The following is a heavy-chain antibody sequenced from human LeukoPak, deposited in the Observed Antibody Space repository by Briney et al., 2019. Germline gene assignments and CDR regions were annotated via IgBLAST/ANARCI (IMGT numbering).Heavy chain of an antibody. CDR1: GGSFSGYY. V-gene: IGHV4-34*01. Sequence: PSETLSLTCAVYGGSFSGYYWSWIRQPPGKGLEWIGEINHSGSTNYNPSPKSRVTISVETSKNQFSLKLSSVTAADTAVYYCARGPNYDILTGYPKEPFDYWGQGTLVTVSS. CDR3: ARGPNYDILTGYPKEPFDY. J-gene: IGHJ4*02. D-gene: IGHD3-9*01. CDR2: INHSGST.